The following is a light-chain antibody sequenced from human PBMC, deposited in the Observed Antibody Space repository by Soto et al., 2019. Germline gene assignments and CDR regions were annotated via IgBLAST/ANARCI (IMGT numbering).Light chain of an antibody. V-gene: IGKV3-15*01. Sequence: ERFMTQSPTSLSVYPVVRATLSCRASQSISDTLAWYQQKPGQAPRLLIYSASRRATGFPGRFSGSGSGTDFTLTISSLQSEDLAVYYCQQYNNWPWTFGQGTKVDI. CDR1: QSISDT. CDR3: QQYNNWPWT. J-gene: IGKJ1*01. CDR2: SAS.